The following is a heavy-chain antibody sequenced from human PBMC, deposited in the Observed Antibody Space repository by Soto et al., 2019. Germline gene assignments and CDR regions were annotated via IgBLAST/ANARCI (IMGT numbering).Heavy chain of an antibody. V-gene: IGHV1-69*04. CDR3: ARVAEMGTLTKGYYYYMDV. J-gene: IGHJ6*03. Sequence: QVQLVQSGAEVKKPGSSVKVSCNASGDTFSNHTISWVRQAPGQGLEWMGRIIPILGGANYAQKFQGRVTITADKSTSTAYMELSSLRSADTTVYYCARVAEMGTLTKGYYYYMDVWGKGTTVTASS. CDR2: IIPILGGA. D-gene: IGHD1-1*01. CDR1: GDTFSNHT.